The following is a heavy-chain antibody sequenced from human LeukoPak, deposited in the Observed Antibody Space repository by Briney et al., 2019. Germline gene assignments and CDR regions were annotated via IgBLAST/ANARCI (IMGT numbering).Heavy chain of an antibody. CDR2: VDYNGGV. J-gene: IGHJ5*02. CDR3: VRGNWFDT. CDR1: GGPLSGYY. Sequence: SETLSLTCGVDGGPLSGYYWSWIRQSPGKGLEWIGEVDYNGGVSYNPSLKSRVTLSIDTSKIQFSLRLTSMTAADTAIYYCVRGNWFDTWGQGTLVAVSS. V-gene: IGHV4-34*01.